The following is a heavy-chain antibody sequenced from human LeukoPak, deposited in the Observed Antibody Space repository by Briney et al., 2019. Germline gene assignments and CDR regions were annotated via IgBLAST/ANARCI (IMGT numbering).Heavy chain of an antibody. CDR3: ARGGSYLSAFDI. CDR1: GFTFSSFP. V-gene: IGHV3-30*07. CDR2: ISYEGTNK. J-gene: IGHJ3*02. D-gene: IGHD1-26*01. Sequence: PGGSLRLSCAASGFTFSSFPMHWVRQAPGKGLEWVAIISYEGTNKDYPDSLKGRFTISRDNSKNTLYLQMNSLRAEDTAVYYCARGGSYLSAFDIWGQGTMVTVSS.